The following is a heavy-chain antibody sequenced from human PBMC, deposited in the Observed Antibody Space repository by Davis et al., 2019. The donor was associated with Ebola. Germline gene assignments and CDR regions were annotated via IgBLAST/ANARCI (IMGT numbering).Heavy chain of an antibody. D-gene: IGHD3-3*02. Sequence: GESLKISCATSGITFRSYWMSWVRQAPGKGLEWVANIKPDGSETSYADSVKGRFTISRDNAKNSLYLQMNSLRAEDTAVYYCARASRSISVPEWGQGTLVTVSS. CDR2: IKPDGSET. CDR1: GITFRSYW. V-gene: IGHV3-7*01. CDR3: ARASRSISVPE. J-gene: IGHJ4*02.